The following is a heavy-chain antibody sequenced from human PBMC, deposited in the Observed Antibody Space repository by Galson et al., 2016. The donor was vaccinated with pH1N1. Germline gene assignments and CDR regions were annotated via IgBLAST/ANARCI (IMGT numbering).Heavy chain of an antibody. CDR3: VRDLYYDTSGYYPLDP. D-gene: IGHD3-22*01. V-gene: IGHV1-2*02. J-gene: IGHJ5*02. CDR2: INPNNGGT. Sequence: SVKVSCKASGYTFTGYFMHWVRQAPGQGLEWMGWINPNNGGTNYAQKFQGRVTLTRDASISTAYMELSRLRSDDPAVYYCVRDLYYDTSGYYPLDPWGQGTLVTVSS. CDR1: GYTFTGYF.